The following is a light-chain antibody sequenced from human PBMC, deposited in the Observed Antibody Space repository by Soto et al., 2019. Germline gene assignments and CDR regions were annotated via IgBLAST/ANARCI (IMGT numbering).Light chain of an antibody. J-gene: IGLJ2*01. V-gene: IGLV4-69*01. Sequence: QLVLTQSPSASASLGASVKLTCTLSSGHSSYAIAWHQLHPEKGPRYLMKLKSDGSHNKGDGIPDRFSGSSSGAERYLTISSLQSEDEADYYCQTWGTGVIFGGGTKLTVL. CDR3: QTWGTGVI. CDR1: SGHSSYA. CDR2: LKSDGSH.